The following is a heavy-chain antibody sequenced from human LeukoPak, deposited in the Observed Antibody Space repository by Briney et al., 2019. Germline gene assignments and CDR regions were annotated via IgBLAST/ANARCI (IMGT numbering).Heavy chain of an antibody. CDR2: IDHSGST. CDR1: GGSFSGYY. CDR3: ARGHDSSGYY. D-gene: IGHD3-22*01. V-gene: IGHV4-34*01. Sequence: SETLSLTCAVYGGSFSGYYWSWIRQPPGKGLEWIGEIDHSGSTNYNPSLKSRGTISVDTSNNQFSLKLSSVTAADTAVYYCARGHDSSGYYWGQGTLVTVSA. J-gene: IGHJ4*02.